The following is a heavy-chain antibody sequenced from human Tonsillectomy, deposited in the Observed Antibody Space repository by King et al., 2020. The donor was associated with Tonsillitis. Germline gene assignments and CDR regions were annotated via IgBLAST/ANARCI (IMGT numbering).Heavy chain of an antibody. CDR2: ISYDGSNK. CDR3: AGGARGTPADWYFDL. Sequence: VQLVESGGGVVQPGRSLRLSCAASGFTFSSYAMHWVRQAPGKGLEWVAVISYDGSNKYYADSVKGRFTISRDNSKNTLYLQMNSLRAEEPAVYYCAGGARGTPADWYFDLWGRGTLVTVSS. CDR1: GFTFSSYA. D-gene: IGHD3-16*01. J-gene: IGHJ2*01. V-gene: IGHV3-30*04.